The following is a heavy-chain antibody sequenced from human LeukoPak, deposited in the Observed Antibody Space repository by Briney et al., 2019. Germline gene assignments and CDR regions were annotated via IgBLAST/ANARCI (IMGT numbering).Heavy chain of an antibody. V-gene: IGHV3-7*01. CDR1: GFTSENYW. Sequence: VGCLRLSCAASGFTSENYWMSSGCEAPGKGPEWVANTKQAGSVEHYLDSVTGRLTISRDNAKNLLTLQRNSLRARDTAVDYCAGWAGVTDDWGEGSLV. CDR3: AGWAGVTDD. J-gene: IGHJ4*02. D-gene: IGHD5-18*01. CDR2: TKQAGSVE.